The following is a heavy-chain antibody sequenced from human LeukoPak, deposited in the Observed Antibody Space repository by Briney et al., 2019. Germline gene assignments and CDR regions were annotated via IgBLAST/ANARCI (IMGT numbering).Heavy chain of an antibody. J-gene: IGHJ6*03. V-gene: IGHV1-18*01. CDR3: ARVPIVVVPAAFYYYMDV. Sequence: ASVKVSCKASGYTFTSYGISWVRQAPRQGLEWMGWISAYNGNTNYAQKLQGRVTMTTDTSTSTAYMELRSLRSDDTAVYYCARVPIVVVPAAFYYYMDVWGKGTTVTVSS. CDR2: ISAYNGNT. D-gene: IGHD2-2*01. CDR1: GYTFTSYG.